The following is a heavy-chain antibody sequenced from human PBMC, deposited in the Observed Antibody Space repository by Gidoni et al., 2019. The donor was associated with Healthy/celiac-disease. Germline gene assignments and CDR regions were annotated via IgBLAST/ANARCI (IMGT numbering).Heavy chain of an antibody. D-gene: IGHD6-13*01. J-gene: IGHJ6*02. CDR3: ARGKGGAYQGIAAAGTYGMDV. CDR1: GGTFRSYA. V-gene: IGHV1-69*06. CDR2: IIPIFGQA. Sequence: QVQLVQSGAAVKKPWSSVKVSCKASGGTFRSYALSWVGQAPGQGLEWMGGIIPIFGQANYAKKFKGRVTSTAEKSTSTAYMELRSLRSEDTAVYYGARGKGGAYQGIAAAGTYGMDVWGQGTTVTVSS.